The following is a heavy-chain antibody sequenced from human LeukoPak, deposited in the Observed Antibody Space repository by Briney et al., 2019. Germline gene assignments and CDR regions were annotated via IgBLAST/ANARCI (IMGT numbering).Heavy chain of an antibody. CDR2: TYYRSKWYN. J-gene: IGHJ3*02. Sequence: SQTLSLTCAISGDSVSSNSAAWNWLRQSPSRGLEWLGRTYYRSKWYNDYAVSVKSRITINPDTSKNQFSLQLNSVTPEDTAVYYCARWVVLMVYAPTDAFDIWGQGTMVTVSS. CDR3: ARWVVLMVYAPTDAFDI. CDR1: GDSVSSNSAA. D-gene: IGHD2-8*01. V-gene: IGHV6-1*01.